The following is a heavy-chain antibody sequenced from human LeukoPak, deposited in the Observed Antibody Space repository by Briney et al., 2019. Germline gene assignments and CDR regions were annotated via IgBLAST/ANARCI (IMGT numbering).Heavy chain of an antibody. V-gene: IGHV1-69*13. CDR1: GGTFSSYA. Sequence: ASVKVSCKASGGTFSSYAISWVRQAPGQGLEWMGGIIPIFGTANYAQKFQGRVTITADESTSTAYMELSSLRSEDTAVYHCASSPKPVVVTATTSFDPWGQGTLVTVSS. CDR3: ASSPKPVVVTATTSFDP. D-gene: IGHD2-21*02. CDR2: IIPIFGTA. J-gene: IGHJ5*02.